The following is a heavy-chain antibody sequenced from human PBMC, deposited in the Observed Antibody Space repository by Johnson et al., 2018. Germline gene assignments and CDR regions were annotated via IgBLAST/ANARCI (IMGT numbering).Heavy chain of an antibody. Sequence: QVQLVETGGGFVQHGGSLRLSCAASGFRFSDYWLNWVRQAPGKGLEWVAVISSDGSTKYYADPVKGRFTISRDNSKNTLSLQMNSLRVEDTAVYYCTRDRFGHGKGGIGNYSYLDVWVKGTTVTVSS. CDR2: ISSDGSTK. CDR1: GFRFSDYW. J-gene: IGHJ6*03. CDR3: TRDRFGHGKGGIGNYSYLDV. D-gene: IGHD2-15*01. V-gene: IGHV3-30*03.